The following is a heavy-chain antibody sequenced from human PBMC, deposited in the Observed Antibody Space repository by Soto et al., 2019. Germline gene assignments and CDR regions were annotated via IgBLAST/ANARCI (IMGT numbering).Heavy chain of an antibody. CDR2: ISGSGGST. J-gene: IGHJ3*02. V-gene: IGHV3-23*01. CDR3: AKRYCSSTSCYPIGAFDI. D-gene: IGHD2-2*01. Sequence: GGSLRLSCAASGFTFSSYAMSWVRQAPGKGLEWVSAISGSGGSTYYADSVKGRFTISRDNSKNTLYLQMNRLRAEDTAVYYCAKRYCSSTSCYPIGAFDIWGQGTMVTVSS. CDR1: GFTFSSYA.